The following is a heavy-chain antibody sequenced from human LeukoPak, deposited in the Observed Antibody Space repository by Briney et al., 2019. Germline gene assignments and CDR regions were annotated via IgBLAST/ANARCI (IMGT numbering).Heavy chain of an antibody. V-gene: IGHV3-23*01. CDR1: GFTFSNYA. D-gene: IGHD3-9*01. CDR2: ITGSGGNT. J-gene: IGHJ4*02. CDR3: AKWGDYDVLTGYYVSDY. Sequence: GGSLRLSCAAAGFTFSNYAMSWVRQAPGKGLEWVSAITGSGGNTYYADSVKGRFTISRDNSKNTVFLQMNSLRAEDTAVYYCAKWGDYDVLTGYYVSDYWGQGTLVTVSS.